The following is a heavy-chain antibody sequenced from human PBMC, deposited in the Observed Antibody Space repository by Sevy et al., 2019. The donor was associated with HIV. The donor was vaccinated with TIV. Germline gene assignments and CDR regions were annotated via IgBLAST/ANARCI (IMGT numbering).Heavy chain of an antibody. V-gene: IGHV3-11*01. CDR1: GFALSDYY. CDR3: ARDHVKDGDLGDYYYYAMDV. D-gene: IGHD4-17*01. CDR2: ISRSGDTI. Sequence: GGSLRLSCVASGFALSDYYMSWIRQAPGKGLQWISYISRSGDTIYYADSVKGRFTISRDNAKNSLFLQMNSLRAEDTAVYYCARDHVKDGDLGDYYYYAMDVWGQGSTVTVSS. J-gene: IGHJ6*02.